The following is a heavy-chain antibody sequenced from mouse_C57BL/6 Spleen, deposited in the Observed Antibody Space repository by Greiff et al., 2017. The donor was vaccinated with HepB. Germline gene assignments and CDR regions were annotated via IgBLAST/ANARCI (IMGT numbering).Heavy chain of an antibody. CDR3: ARPLSSGYNYAMDY. CDR1: GYSFTDYN. V-gene: IGHV1-39*01. D-gene: IGHD3-2*02. J-gene: IGHJ4*01. Sequence: LVESGPELVKPGASVKISCKASGYSFTDYNMNWVKQSNGKSLEWIGVINPNYGTTSYNQKFKGKATLTVDQSSSTAYMQLNSLTSEDSAVYYCARPLSSGYNYAMDYWGQGTSVTVSS. CDR2: INPNYGTT.